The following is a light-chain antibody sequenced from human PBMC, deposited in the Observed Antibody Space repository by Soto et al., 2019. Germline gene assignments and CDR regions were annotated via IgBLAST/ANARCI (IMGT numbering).Light chain of an antibody. Sequence: QSALTQPASVSASPGQSITIPCTGTSSDVGSYNYVSWYQQHPGKAPKLMIYEVSNRPSGVSNRFSGSKSGNTASLTISGLQAEDEADYYCSSYTSSSTPVFGTGTKLTVL. V-gene: IGLV2-14*01. CDR3: SSYTSSSTPV. CDR1: SSDVGSYNY. CDR2: EVS. J-gene: IGLJ1*01.